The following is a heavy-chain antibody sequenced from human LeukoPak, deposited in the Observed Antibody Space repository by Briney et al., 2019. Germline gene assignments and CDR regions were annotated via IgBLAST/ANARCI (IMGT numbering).Heavy chain of an antibody. Sequence: ASVKVSCKASGYTFTSYDINWVRQATGQGLEWMGWMNPNSGNTGYAQKFQGRVTITRDTSASTAYMELSSLRSEDTAVYYCAREDGPVGGYYFDYWGQGTLVTVSS. CDR2: MNPNSGNT. CDR3: AREDGPVGGYYFDY. CDR1: GYTFTSYD. D-gene: IGHD3-16*01. J-gene: IGHJ4*02. V-gene: IGHV1-8*03.